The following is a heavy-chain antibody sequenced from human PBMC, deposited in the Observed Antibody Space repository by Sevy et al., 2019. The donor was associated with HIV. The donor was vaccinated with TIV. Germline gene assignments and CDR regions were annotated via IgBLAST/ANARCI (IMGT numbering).Heavy chain of an antibody. V-gene: IGHV3-23*01. CDR3: AGARYDSSGSFDAFDM. J-gene: IGHJ3*02. D-gene: IGHD3-22*01. CDR1: GLPFRNYA. CDR2: IFASGENT. Sequence: GGSLRLSCAASGLPFRNYAMNWVRQAPGKGLDWVSTIFASGENTYYADSVKGRFTISRDNSQRTLHLQINSLRVEDTAVYYCAGARYDSSGSFDAFDMWGQGTMVTVS.